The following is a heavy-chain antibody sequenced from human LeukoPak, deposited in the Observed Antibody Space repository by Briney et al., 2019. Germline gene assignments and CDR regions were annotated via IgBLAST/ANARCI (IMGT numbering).Heavy chain of an antibody. CDR1: GFTFSSYG. Sequence: PGGSLRLSCAASGFTFSSYGMHWVRQAPGKGLEWVAFIRYDGSNKYYADSVKGRFTISRDNSKNTLYLQMSSLRAEDTAVYYCARVGTAEGTLEDYWGQGTLVTVSS. V-gene: IGHV3-30*02. D-gene: IGHD6-13*01. CDR3: ARVGTAEGTLEDY. CDR2: IRYDGSNK. J-gene: IGHJ4*02.